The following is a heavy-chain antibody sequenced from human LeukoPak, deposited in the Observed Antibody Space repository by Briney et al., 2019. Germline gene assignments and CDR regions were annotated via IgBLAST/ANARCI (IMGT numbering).Heavy chain of an antibody. D-gene: IGHD5-12*01. V-gene: IGHV1-18*01. Sequence: GASVKVSCKASGYTFTSHGISWVRQAPGQGLEWMGWISAYNGNTNYAQKLQGRVTMTTDTSTSTAYMELRSLRSDDTAVYYCARGSMVATKDPYYYYGMDVWGQGTTVTVSS. J-gene: IGHJ6*02. CDR1: GYTFTSHG. CDR3: ARGSMVATKDPYYYYGMDV. CDR2: ISAYNGNT.